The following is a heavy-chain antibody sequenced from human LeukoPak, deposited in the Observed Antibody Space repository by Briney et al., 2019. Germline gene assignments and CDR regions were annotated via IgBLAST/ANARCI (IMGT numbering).Heavy chain of an antibody. V-gene: IGHV4-59*01. CDR2: IHYSGST. CDR3: ARGKPHFRYYFDY. J-gene: IGHJ4*02. Sequence: SETLSLTCTVSGGSISSYYWSWIRQPPGKGLEWIGYIHYSGSTNYNPSLKSRVTISVDTSKNQFSLKLSSVTAADTAVYYCARGKPHFRYYFDYWGQGTLVTVSS. CDR1: GGSISSYY.